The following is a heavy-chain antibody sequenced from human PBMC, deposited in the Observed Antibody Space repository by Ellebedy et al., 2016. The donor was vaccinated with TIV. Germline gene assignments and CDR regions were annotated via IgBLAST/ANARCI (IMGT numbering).Heavy chain of an antibody. CDR1: GYTFISNG. D-gene: IGHD6-6*01. CDR3: ARDRDGSSSSDFQH. J-gene: IGHJ1*01. CDR2: IHIGSGST. V-gene: IGHV1-3*04. Sequence: AASVKVSCKASGYTFISNGMHWVRQAPGQRLEWMGWIHIGSGSTKYSERLQDRLTIIGDTSASTCYMELSSLRSEDTAVYYCARDRDGSSSSDFQHWGPGTLVTVSS.